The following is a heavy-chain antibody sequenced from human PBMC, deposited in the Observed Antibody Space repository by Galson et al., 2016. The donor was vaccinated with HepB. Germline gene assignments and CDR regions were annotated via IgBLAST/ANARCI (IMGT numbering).Heavy chain of an antibody. D-gene: IGHD4-17*01. J-gene: IGHJ4*02. V-gene: IGHV3-23*01. CDR3: ARDESGDYRLDY. Sequence: SLRLSCASSGFTFSNYAMRWVRQSPGRGLEWVSGISGSGATTYYADSVKGRFTISRDIAKNSLYLQMNSLRADDTGVYYCARDESGDYRLDYWGRGTLVTVSS. CDR1: GFTFSNYA. CDR2: ISGSGATT.